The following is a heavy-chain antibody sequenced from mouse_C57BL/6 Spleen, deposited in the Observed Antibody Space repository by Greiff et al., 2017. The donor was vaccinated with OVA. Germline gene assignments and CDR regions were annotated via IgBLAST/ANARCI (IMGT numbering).Heavy chain of an antibody. CDR1: GYAFSSSW. CDR3: AYGYDFFDY. V-gene: IGHV1-82*01. J-gene: IGHJ2*01. D-gene: IGHD2-2*01. Sequence: QVQLQQSGPELVKPGASVKISCKASGYAFSSSWMNWVKQRPGKGLEWIGRIYPGDGDTNYNGKFKGKATLTADKSSSTAYMQLSSLTSEDSAVYFCAYGYDFFDYWGQGTTLTVSS. CDR2: IYPGDGDT.